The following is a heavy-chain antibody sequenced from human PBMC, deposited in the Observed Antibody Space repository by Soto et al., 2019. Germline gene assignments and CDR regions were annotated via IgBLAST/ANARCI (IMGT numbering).Heavy chain of an antibody. Sequence: VQLVESGGGVVQPGRSLRLSCVASEFTFSSHLMHWVRQAPGKGLEWVAFISNDGDYKNYADSVKGRFTISRDNSKDPVYLEIHSLRPEDTALYHCARDEAFSAPYYLDYWGPGTLVIVS. CDR1: EFTFSSHL. D-gene: IGHD1-26*01. V-gene: IGHV3-30*03. J-gene: IGHJ4*02. CDR2: ISNDGDYK. CDR3: ARDEAFSAPYYLDY.